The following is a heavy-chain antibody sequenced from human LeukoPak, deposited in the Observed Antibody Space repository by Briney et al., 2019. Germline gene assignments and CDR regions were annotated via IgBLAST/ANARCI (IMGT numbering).Heavy chain of an antibody. CDR2: MHHSGST. CDR3: GRLVCYERPPRRNRCAP. V-gene: IGHV4-39*01. CDR1: GGSISSSIYF. J-gene: IGHJ5*02. D-gene: IGHD1-14*01. Sequence: PSETLSLTCTVSGGSISSSIYFWGWIRQPPGKGLEWIVSMHHSGSTYYNPSLKSRVTTSIDTSKNQFSLNLSSVTAADRALYYGGRLVCYERPPRRNRCAPGGQETLATV.